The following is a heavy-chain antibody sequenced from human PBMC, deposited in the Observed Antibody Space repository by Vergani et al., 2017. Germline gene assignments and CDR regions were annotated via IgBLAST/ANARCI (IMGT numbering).Heavy chain of an antibody. V-gene: IGHV3-48*01. CDR2: ISSGGTI. D-gene: IGHD6-13*01. CDR3: ARVPSIAAADVNY. Sequence: EVQLVESGGGLVQPGGSLRLSCSAPGFTFSSYSMNWVRQAPGKGLEWVSYISSGGTIYYADSVKGRFTISRDNAKNSLFLQMNSLRAEDTAVYYCARVPSIAAADVNYWGQGTLVTVSS. CDR1: GFTFSSYS. J-gene: IGHJ4*02.